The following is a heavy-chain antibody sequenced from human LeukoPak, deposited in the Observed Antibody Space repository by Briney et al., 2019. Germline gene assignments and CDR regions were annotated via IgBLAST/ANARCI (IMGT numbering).Heavy chain of an antibody. Sequence: ASVKVSCKASGYTFTSYAMHWVRQAPGQRLEWRGWINAGNGNTKYSQKFQGRVTITRDTSASTAYMELSSLRSEDTAVYYCARDRSGYDRIPSYWGQGTLVTVSS. CDR1: GYTFTSYA. J-gene: IGHJ4*02. CDR2: INAGNGNT. CDR3: ARDRSGYDRIPSY. V-gene: IGHV1-3*01. D-gene: IGHD5-12*01.